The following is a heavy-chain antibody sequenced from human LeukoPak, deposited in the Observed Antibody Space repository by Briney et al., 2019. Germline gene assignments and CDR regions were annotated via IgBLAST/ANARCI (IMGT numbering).Heavy chain of an antibody. CDR1: GFTFSNYW. J-gene: IGHJ4*02. D-gene: IGHD6-13*01. V-gene: IGHV3-7*01. CDR3: ARDGSYSSSWSTFGY. Sequence: PGGSLRLSCAASGFTFSNYWMSWVRQAPGKGLEWVANIKHDGNERYYVDSVNGRFTIFRVNTKNSLFLQMNSLRAEDTAVYYCARDGSYSSSWSTFGYWGQGTLVTVSS. CDR2: IKHDGNER.